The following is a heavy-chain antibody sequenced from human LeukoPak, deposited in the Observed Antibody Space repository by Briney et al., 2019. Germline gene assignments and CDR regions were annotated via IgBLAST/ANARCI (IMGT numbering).Heavy chain of an antibody. J-gene: IGHJ4*02. CDR1: GGSFSGYY. Sequence: PSETLSLTCAVYGGSFSGYYWSWIRQPPGKGLEWIGEINHSGSTNYNPSLKSRVTISVDTSKNQFSLKLSSVTAADTAVYYCARVPDSSSWPFDYWGQGTLVTVSS. CDR2: INHSGST. CDR3: ARVPDSSSWPFDY. D-gene: IGHD6-13*01. V-gene: IGHV4-34*01.